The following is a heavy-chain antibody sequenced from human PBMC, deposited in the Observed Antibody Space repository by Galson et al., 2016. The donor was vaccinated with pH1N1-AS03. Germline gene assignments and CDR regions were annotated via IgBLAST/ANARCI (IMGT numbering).Heavy chain of an antibody. V-gene: IGHV3-74*03. CDR3: ARGRFLDWFPDDY. CDR1: GFTFSDYW. J-gene: IGHJ4*02. CDR2: ITSDGSTP. D-gene: IGHD3/OR15-3a*01. Sequence: RLSCAASGFTFSDYWMHWVRQAPGKGLVWVSGITSDGSTPTYADSVQGRFTISRDNAKNTLYLQMSSLRVEDTAVYFCARGRFLDWFPDDYWGQGTLVTVSS.